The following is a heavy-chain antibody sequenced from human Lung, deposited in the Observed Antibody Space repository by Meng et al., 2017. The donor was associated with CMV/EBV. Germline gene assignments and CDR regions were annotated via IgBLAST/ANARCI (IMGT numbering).Heavy chain of an antibody. J-gene: IGHJ1*01. CDR1: GDSNTNHNW. Sequence: EPGPALVRPQYTLSLPCAVSGDSNTNHNWWAWVRQPPGKGLEWIGEIPHRGSSAYNPSLKSRVSMSIDKSKNQFSLKLTSVTAADTVVYHCLRRSGGSVWGQGTLVTVSS. CDR2: IPHRGSS. CDR3: LRRSGGSV. V-gene: IGHV4-4*03. D-gene: IGHD3-10*01.